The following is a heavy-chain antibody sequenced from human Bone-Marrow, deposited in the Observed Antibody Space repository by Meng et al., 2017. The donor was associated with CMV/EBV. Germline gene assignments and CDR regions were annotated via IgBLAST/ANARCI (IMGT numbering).Heavy chain of an antibody. CDR3: ARAGYCSSTSCYSSHYGMDV. CDR1: GYTFSDFY. D-gene: IGHD2-2*02. V-gene: IGHV1-2*02. J-gene: IGHJ6*02. Sequence: ASVKVSCKASGYTFSDFYIHWVRQAPGQGLEWMGWINPNSGGTNCAQKFQGRVTMTRDTSVSTAYMQLSSLRSEDTAVYYCARAGYCSSTSCYSSHYGMDVWGQGTTVTVSS. CDR2: INPNSGGT.